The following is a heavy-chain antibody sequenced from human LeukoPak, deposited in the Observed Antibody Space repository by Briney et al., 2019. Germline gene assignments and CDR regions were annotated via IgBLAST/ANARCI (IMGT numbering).Heavy chain of an antibody. V-gene: IGHV3-9*01. CDR1: GFTFDDYA. J-gene: IGHJ4*02. CDR2: ITWNSGIK. D-gene: IGHD5-18*01. CDR3: AKVRGYAYGYFDS. Sequence: GGSLRLSCAASGFTFDDYAMYWVRQAPGKGLEWVSGITWNSGIKDYADSVKGRFTISRDNAKNSLYLQMNSLRVEDTALYYCAKVRGYAYGYFDSWGQGTLATVSS.